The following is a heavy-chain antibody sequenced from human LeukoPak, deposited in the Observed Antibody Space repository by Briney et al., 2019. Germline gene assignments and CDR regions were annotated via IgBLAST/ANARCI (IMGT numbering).Heavy chain of an antibody. D-gene: IGHD3-22*01. CDR3: ARDQWYYGSSGTPYYYGMDV. J-gene: IGHJ6*02. Sequence: GGSLRLSCAASGFTFSSYGMHWVRQAPGKGLEWVAVISYDGSNKYYADSVRGRFTISRDNSKNTLYLQMNSLRAEDTAVYYCARDQWYYGSSGTPYYYGMDVWGQGTTVTVSS. CDR2: ISYDGSNK. V-gene: IGHV3-30*03. CDR1: GFTFSSYG.